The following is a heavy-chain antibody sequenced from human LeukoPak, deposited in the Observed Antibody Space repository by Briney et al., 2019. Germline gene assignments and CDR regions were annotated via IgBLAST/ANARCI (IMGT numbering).Heavy chain of an antibody. D-gene: IGHD6-13*01. Sequence: GASVKVSCKASGGTFSSYAISWVRQAPGQGLEWMGRIIPILGIANYAQKFQGRVTITADKSTSTAYMELSSLRSEDTAVYYCARSNIVATPRGIAAAGDYWGQGTLVTVSS. CDR3: ARSNIVATPRGIAAAGDY. J-gene: IGHJ4*02. V-gene: IGHV1-69*04. CDR1: GGTFSSYA. CDR2: IIPILGIA.